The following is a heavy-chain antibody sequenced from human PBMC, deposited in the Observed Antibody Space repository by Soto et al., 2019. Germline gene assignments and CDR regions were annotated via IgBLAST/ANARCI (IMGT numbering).Heavy chain of an antibody. CDR2: IYYTGST. V-gene: IGHV4-59*01. CDR3: ARASGCSGDSFAFDP. D-gene: IGHD2-15*01. Sequence: QVQLQESGPGLVKPSETLSLTCTVSGGSISTYYWSWIRQPPGKGLEWIGYIYYTGSTNYNPSLKYRVTVSVDTSKNEFSLNLSSVTAAHTAVYYCARASGCSGDSFAFDPWGQGTLVSVSS. J-gene: IGHJ5*02. CDR1: GGSISTYY.